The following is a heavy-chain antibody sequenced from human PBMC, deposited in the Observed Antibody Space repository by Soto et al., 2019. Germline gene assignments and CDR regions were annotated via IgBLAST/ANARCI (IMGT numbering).Heavy chain of an antibody. CDR2: ISSSSSTI. J-gene: IGHJ6*03. CDR3: ARDLRRSYTDV. Sequence: GGSLRLSCAASGFTFSSYSMNWVRQAPGKGLEWVSYISSSSSTIYYADSVKGRFTISRDNAKNSLYLQMNSLRAEDTAVYYCARDLRRSYTDVWGKGTTVTVSS. V-gene: IGHV3-48*01. CDR1: GFTFSSYS.